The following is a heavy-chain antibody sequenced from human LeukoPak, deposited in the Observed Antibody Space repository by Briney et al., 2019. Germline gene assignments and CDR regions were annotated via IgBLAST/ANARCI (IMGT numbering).Heavy chain of an antibody. Sequence: SETLSLTCTVSGGSISSGGYYWSWIRQHPGKGLEWIGYIYYSGSTYYNPSLKSRVTISVDTSKNQFSLKLSSVTAVDTAVYYCARDIVVVVAATRRTDAFDIWGQGTMVTVSS. CDR3: ARDIVVVVAATRRTDAFDI. CDR2: IYYSGST. J-gene: IGHJ3*02. CDR1: GGSISSGGYY. V-gene: IGHV4-31*03. D-gene: IGHD2-15*01.